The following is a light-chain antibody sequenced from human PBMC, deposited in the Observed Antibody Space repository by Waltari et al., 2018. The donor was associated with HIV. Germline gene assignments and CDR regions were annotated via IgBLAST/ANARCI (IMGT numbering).Light chain of an antibody. CDR2: DGT. J-gene: IGLJ2*01. V-gene: IGLV2-8*01. CDR3: ASHAGSKDV. CDR1: SSDLGAYNY. Sequence: QSALTHPPSASGSPGQSVTIPCTGTSSDLGAYNYLPWFQQHPGKAPKLMIYDGTKRPSGVPERFSGSKSGNTASLTVSGLQAEDEADYYCASHAGSKDVFGGGTRLTVL.